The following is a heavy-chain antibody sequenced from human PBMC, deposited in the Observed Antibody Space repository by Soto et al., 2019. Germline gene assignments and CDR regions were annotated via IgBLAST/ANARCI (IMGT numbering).Heavy chain of an antibody. Sequence: GGSLRLSCAASGFTFSSYSMNWVRQAPGKGLEWVSYISSSSSTIYYADSVKGRFTISRDNAKNSLYLQMNSLRDEDRAVYYCARELHVELRVWEWLSEGGSNWFDPWGQVTLVTVSS. CDR1: GFTFSSYS. J-gene: IGHJ5*02. V-gene: IGHV3-48*02. D-gene: IGHD3-3*01. CDR3: ARELHVELRVWEWLSEGGSNWFDP. CDR2: ISSSSSTI.